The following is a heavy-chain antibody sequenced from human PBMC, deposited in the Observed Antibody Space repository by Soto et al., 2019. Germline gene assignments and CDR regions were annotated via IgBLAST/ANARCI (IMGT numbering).Heavy chain of an antibody. V-gene: IGHV1-8*01. J-gene: IGHJ4*02. CDR2: MNPNSGNT. Sequence: ASVKVSCKASGYTFTSYDINWVRQATGQGLEWMGWMNPNSGNTGYAQKFQGHVTISADKSISTAYLQWSSLKASDTDMYYCARRRDYVDYWGQGTLVTVSS. CDR1: GYTFTSYD. CDR3: ARRRDYVDY.